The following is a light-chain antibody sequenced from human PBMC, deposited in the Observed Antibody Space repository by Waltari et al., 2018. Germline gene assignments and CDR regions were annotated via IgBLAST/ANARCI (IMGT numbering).Light chain of an antibody. CDR2: WAS. Sequence: DIVMTQSPDSLAVSVGERATINCKSSQSVLYSSNDKNYLAWYQQKPGQPPKLLIYWASTRESGVPDRFSGSGSGTEVTLTISSLQAEDVAVYYCQQYYSSPYTFGQGTKLEIK. CDR3: QQYYSSPYT. V-gene: IGKV4-1*01. J-gene: IGKJ2*01. CDR1: QSVLYSSNDKNY.